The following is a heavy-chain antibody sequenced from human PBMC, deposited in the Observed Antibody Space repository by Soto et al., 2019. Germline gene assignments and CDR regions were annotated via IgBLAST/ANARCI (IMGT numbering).Heavy chain of an antibody. J-gene: IGHJ5*02. CDR2: IIPIFGTA. V-gene: IGHV1-69*13. Sequence: FSVKVSCKASGGTFSSYAISRVRKAPGQELEWMGGIIPIFGTANYAQKFQGRVTITADESTSTAYMELSSLRSEDTAVYYCARVGCSSTSCYRYWFDPWGQGTLVTVSS. D-gene: IGHD2-2*01. CDR3: ARVGCSSTSCYRYWFDP. CDR1: GGTFSSYA.